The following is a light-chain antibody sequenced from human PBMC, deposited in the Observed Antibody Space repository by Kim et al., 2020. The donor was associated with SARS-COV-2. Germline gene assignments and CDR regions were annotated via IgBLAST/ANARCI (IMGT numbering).Light chain of an antibody. CDR1: SSDVGGYNY. Sequence: QSALTQPASVSGSPGQSITISCTGTSSDVGGYNYVSWYQHHPSKAPKLMIYDVSKRPSGVSNRFSGSKSGNTASLTISGLQAEDEADYYCSSYTSSSTLVFGGGTQLTVL. CDR3: SSYTSSSTLV. V-gene: IGLV2-14*03. J-gene: IGLJ3*02. CDR2: DVS.